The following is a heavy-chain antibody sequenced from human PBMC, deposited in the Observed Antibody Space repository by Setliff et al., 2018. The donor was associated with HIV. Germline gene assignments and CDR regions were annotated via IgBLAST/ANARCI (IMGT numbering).Heavy chain of an antibody. J-gene: IGHJ4*02. CDR2: ISHSGNT. CDR1: GFSISSDGFY. Sequence: SETLSLTCTLSGFSISSDGFYWNWIRQRPGKGLEWIGCISHSGNTNFNPSLNSRVTISLDTSKNQFSLKLNSLIAADTAVYFCARGGPDYYDYPYFDSWGQGTLVTVSS. CDR3: ARGGPDYYDYPYFDS. V-gene: IGHV4-61*08. D-gene: IGHD3-22*01.